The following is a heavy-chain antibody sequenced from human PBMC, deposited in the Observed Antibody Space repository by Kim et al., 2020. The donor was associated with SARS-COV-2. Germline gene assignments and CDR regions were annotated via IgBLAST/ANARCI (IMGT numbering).Heavy chain of an antibody. V-gene: IGHV3-9*01. J-gene: IGHJ4*02. D-gene: IGHD3-10*01. CDR3: AKEIGREYYYGSAGRD. Sequence: GGSLRLSCAASGFTFDDYAMHWVRQAPGKGLEWVSGISWNSGSIGYADSVKGRFTISRDNAKNSLYLQMNSLRAEDTALYYCAKEIGREYYYGSAGRDWGQGTLVTVSS. CDR2: ISWNSGSI. CDR1: GFTFDDYA.